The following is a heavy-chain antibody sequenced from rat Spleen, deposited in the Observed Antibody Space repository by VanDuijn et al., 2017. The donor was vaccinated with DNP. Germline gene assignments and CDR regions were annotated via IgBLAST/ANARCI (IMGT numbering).Heavy chain of an antibody. D-gene: IGHD1-4*01. CDR1: GFIFSDFY. Sequence: EVQLVESDGGLVQPGRSLKLSCAASGFIFSDFYMAWVRQAPTKGLEWVATISHDDSGPYYRDSVKGRFTISRDNAKNTLYLQMDSLRSEDTATYYCAGRPPPTRGPFDYWGQGVTVTVSS. CDR2: ISHDDSGP. CDR3: AGRPPPTRGPFDY. J-gene: IGHJ2*01. V-gene: IGHV5-7*01.